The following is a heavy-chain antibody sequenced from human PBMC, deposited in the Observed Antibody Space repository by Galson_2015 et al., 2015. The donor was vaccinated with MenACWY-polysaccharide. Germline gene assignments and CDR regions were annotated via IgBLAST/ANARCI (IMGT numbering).Heavy chain of an antibody. Sequence: SLRLSCAASGFTFSSYWMQWVRQVPGKGLVWVSHIRGDGSSASYADYVKGRFTISRDNAKNTLYLQMNSLRAEDTAVYYCATYCSTTSCYRGGGLWGQGTLVTVSS. J-gene: IGHJ4*02. D-gene: IGHD2-2*02. CDR3: ATYCSTTSCYRGGGL. V-gene: IGHV3-74*01. CDR1: GFTFSSYW. CDR2: IRGDGSSA.